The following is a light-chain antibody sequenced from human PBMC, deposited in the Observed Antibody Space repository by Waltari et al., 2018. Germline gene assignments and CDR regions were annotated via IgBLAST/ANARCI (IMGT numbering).Light chain of an antibody. CDR1: SSDVGGYDA. V-gene: IGLV2-11*01. Sequence: QSALTQPRSVSGPPGQSVTIPCTGTSSDVGGYDAVSWYRQHPGKAPELIIYDVSKRPSGVPDRFSGSKSGNTASLTISGLQADDEADYYCSSNAGYSTWVFGGGTKVTVL. CDR3: SSNAGYSTWV. J-gene: IGLJ3*02. CDR2: DVS.